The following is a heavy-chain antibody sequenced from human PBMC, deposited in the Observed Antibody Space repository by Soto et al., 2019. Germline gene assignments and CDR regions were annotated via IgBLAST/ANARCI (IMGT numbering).Heavy chain of an antibody. Sequence: PSETLSLTCTVSGDSLSNYYWSWIRQPPGKGLEWIGYIYYSGNTNYDPSLKSRVTMSVDTSKNQFSLKLSSVTAADTAVYYCARVGSSSWYLRDYFDYWGQGTLVTVSS. D-gene: IGHD6-13*01. CDR1: GDSLSNYY. CDR2: IYYSGNT. CDR3: ARVGSSSWYLRDYFDY. V-gene: IGHV4-59*12. J-gene: IGHJ4*02.